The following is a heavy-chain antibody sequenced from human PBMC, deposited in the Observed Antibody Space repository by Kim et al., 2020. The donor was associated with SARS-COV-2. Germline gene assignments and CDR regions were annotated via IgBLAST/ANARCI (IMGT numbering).Heavy chain of an antibody. V-gene: IGHV4-34*01. D-gene: IGHD6-13*01. CDR1: GGSFSGYY. Sequence: SETLSLTCAVYGGSFSGYYWSWIRQPPGKGLEWIWEINHSGSTNYNPSLKSRVTISVDTSKNQFSLKLSSVTAADTAVYYCARGLAAAGIGFDYWGQGTL. CDR2: INHSGST. J-gene: IGHJ4*02. CDR3: ARGLAAAGIGFDY.